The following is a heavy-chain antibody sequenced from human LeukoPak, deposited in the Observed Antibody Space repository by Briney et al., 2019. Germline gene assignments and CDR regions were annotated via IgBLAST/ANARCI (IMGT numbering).Heavy chain of an antibody. J-gene: IGHJ5*02. Sequence: PGGSLRLSCAASGFTFSTYSMHWVRQAPGKGLEWAANINQDGSEKNYVDSVKGRFTISRDNAKNSVYLQMNSLRAEDTAVYYCVRGKGWLDPWGQGILVTVSS. CDR1: GFTFSTYS. CDR3: VRGKGWLDP. CDR2: INQDGSEK. V-gene: IGHV3-7*03.